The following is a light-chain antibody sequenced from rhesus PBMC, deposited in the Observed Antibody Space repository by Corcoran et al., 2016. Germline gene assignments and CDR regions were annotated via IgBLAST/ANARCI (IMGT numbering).Light chain of an antibody. V-gene: IGKV3-17*02. CDR1: QSVSSR. Sequence: EIVLTQSPVTLSLSPGERATLSCSASQSVSSRLAWYQQKPGQAPRPLFYGASSRVTGIPDRFRGSGSGTDFTLTISSLEPENVAVYFCLQESNWSYGFGQGTKVGVK. J-gene: IGKJ2*01. CDR3: LQESNWSYG. CDR2: GAS.